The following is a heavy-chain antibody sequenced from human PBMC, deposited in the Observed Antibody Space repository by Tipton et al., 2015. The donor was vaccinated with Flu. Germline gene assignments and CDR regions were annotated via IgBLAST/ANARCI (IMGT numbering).Heavy chain of an antibody. V-gene: IGHV3-21*01. J-gene: IGHJ6*02. Sequence: AASGFTFSSYSMNWVRQAPGKGLEWVSSISSSSSYIYYADSVKGRFTISRDNAKNSLYLQMNSLRAEDTAVYYCARERWGTVTLYYYYGMDVWGQGTTVTVSS. D-gene: IGHD4-11*01. CDR3: ARERWGTVTLYYYYGMDV. CDR1: GFTFSSYS. CDR2: ISSSSSYI.